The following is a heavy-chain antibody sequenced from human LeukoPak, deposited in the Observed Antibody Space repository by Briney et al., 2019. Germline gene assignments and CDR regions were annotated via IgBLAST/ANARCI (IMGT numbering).Heavy chain of an antibody. CDR3: ARIGVYGSGSYAPTNWFDP. CDR1: GGSFSNYY. J-gene: IGHJ5*02. CDR2: INHSGSA. D-gene: IGHD3-10*01. Sequence: SETLSLTCAVYGGSFSNYYWSWIRQPPGKGLVWIGEINHSGSANYNPSLKSRVTISVDTSKNQFSLKPSSVTAADTAVYYCARIGVYGSGSYAPTNWFDPWGQGTLVTVSS. V-gene: IGHV4-34*01.